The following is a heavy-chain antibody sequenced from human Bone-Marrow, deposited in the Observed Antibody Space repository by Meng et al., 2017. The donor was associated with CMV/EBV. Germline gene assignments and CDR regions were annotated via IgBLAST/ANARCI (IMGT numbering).Heavy chain of an antibody. CDR3: ARWIDYDLWSGNSYYFDY. V-gene: IGHV3-7*01. D-gene: IGHD3-3*01. Sequence: GESLKISCAASGFTFSNYWMSWVRQAPGRGLEWLANIKTDGSEKYSVASVRGRFTISRDNAKNSLSLQMTSLRVDDTAVYFCARWIDYDLWSGNSYYFDYWGPGKLVNVAS. J-gene: IGHJ4*02. CDR1: GFTFSNYW. CDR2: IKTDGSEK.